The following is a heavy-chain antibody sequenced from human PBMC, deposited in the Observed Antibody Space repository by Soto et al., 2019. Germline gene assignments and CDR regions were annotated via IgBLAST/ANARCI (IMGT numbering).Heavy chain of an antibody. CDR3: ARPNEYGGSDAFDI. CDR1: GYTFTSYG. J-gene: IGHJ3*02. CDR2: INACGGST. V-gene: IGHV1-46*01. D-gene: IGHD4-17*01. Sequence: ASVKVSCKASGYTFTSYGISWVRQAPGQGLEWMGMINACGGSTSYAQKFQGRVTMTRDTSTSTVYMELSSLRSEDTAVYYCARPNEYGGSDAFDIWGQGTMVTVSS.